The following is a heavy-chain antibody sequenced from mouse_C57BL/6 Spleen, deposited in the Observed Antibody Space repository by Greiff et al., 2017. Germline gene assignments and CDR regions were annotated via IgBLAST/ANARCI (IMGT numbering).Heavy chain of an antibody. V-gene: IGHV14-4*01. D-gene: IGHD3-2*02. CDR1: GFNIKDDY. CDR3: TTGQRRLSAMDY. CDR2: IDPENGDT. Sequence: VQLQQSGAELVRPGASVKLSCTASGFNIKDDYMHWVKQRPEQGLEWIGWIDPENGDTEYASKFQGKATITADTSSNTAYLQLSSLTSEDTAVYYCTTGQRRLSAMDYWGQGTSVTVSS. J-gene: IGHJ4*01.